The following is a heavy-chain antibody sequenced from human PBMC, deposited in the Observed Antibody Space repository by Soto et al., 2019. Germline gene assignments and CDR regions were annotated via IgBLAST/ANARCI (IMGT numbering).Heavy chain of an antibody. CDR2: INTYDGKR. Sequence: ASVKVSCKASGGTFSSYTISWVRQAPGQGLEWMGRINTYDGKRNYAQKFQGRVTMTTDTSTSTAYMELRSLRSDDTAVYYCAREGVRRAVVIVRDSYDYYLDVWGKGTTVTVSS. V-gene: IGHV1-18*01. CDR3: AREGVRRAVVIVRDSYDYYLDV. J-gene: IGHJ6*03. CDR1: GGTFSSYT. D-gene: IGHD3-10*01.